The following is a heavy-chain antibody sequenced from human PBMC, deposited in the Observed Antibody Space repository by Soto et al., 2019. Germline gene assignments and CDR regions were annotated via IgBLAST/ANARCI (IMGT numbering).Heavy chain of an antibody. D-gene: IGHD3-22*01. J-gene: IGHJ4*02. CDR3: AKSPGMYYYDSSGYYHYDY. V-gene: IGHV3-23*01. CDR1: GFTFSSSA. Sequence: GALRLSCAPRGFTFSSSAMSWVRQAPGKGLEWVSAISGSGVSTYYADSVKGRFTISRDNSKNTLYLQMNSLRAEDTAVYYCAKSPGMYYYDSSGYYHYDYWGQGTLVTVSS. CDR2: ISGSGVST.